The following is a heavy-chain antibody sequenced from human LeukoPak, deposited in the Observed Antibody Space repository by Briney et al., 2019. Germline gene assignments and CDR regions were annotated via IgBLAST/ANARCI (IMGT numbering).Heavy chain of an antibody. J-gene: IGHJ3*02. CDR1: VGSISRYY. CDR3: ARTSYDSTNDAFDI. D-gene: IGHD3-22*01. Sequence: SQTLSLTCTVSVGSISRYYCSWIRQPAGKGLELIGRIYTTGSTHYNPSLRSRVTMSLDTSKNHFTLRLRSVNAAETAAYYCARTSYDSTNDAFDIWGEGRMVTVSS. CDR2: IYTTGST. V-gene: IGHV4-4*07.